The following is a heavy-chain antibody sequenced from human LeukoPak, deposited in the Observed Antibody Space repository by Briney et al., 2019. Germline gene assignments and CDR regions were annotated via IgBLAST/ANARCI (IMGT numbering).Heavy chain of an antibody. D-gene: IGHD3-9*01. CDR2: ISYDGSNK. J-gene: IGHJ4*02. V-gene: IGHV3-30-3*01. CDR1: GFSFSENA. CDR3: AREGYDYDILTGYYGRRFDY. Sequence: PGGSLRLSCATSGFSFSENALSWFRQAPGKGLEWVAVISYDGSNKYYADSVKGRFTISRDNSRNTLYLQMNSLRAEDTAVYYCAREGYDYDILTGYYGRRFDYWGQGTLVTVSS.